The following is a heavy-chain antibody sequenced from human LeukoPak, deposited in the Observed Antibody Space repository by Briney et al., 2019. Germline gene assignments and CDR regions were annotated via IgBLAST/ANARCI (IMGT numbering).Heavy chain of an antibody. V-gene: IGHV3-30*18. CDR1: GFTFSSSG. D-gene: IGHD6-13*01. CDR3: AKDSPPGSSTWYFQH. Sequence: GGSLRLSCAASGFTFSSSGMHWVRQAPGKGLEWVAVISYDGSKKYYADSVKGRFTISRDNSKNTLYLQMNSLRAEDTAVYYCAKDSPPGSSTWYFQHWGQGTLVTVSS. J-gene: IGHJ1*01. CDR2: ISYDGSKK.